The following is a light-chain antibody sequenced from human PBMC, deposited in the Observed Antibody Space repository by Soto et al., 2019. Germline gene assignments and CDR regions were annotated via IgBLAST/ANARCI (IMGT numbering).Light chain of an antibody. CDR1: QRVLYSPNNKDC. CDR3: QQYHTIPYT. V-gene: IGKV4-1*01. Sequence: DIVMTQSPDSLAVSLGERATINXXXSQRVLYSPNNKDCLAWYQQEPGQPPKLIIYWASDRESGVPDRFSGSGSGTDFTLTISRLQAEDVAVYYCQQYHTIPYTFGQGTKLEIK. J-gene: IGKJ2*01. CDR2: WAS.